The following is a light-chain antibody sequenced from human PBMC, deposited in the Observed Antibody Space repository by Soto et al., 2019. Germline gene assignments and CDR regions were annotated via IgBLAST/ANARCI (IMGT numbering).Light chain of an antibody. V-gene: IGKV1-27*01. CDR2: AAS. J-gene: IGKJ1*01. Sequence: DIQLTQSPSTLSAPVGDRVTITCRASQGINNTLAWYQQKSGKVPSLLIFAASTLQSGVPSRFSGSGFGTLFTLTISGLQAEDVATYYCQKYKGAPRTFGQGTKVEMK. CDR3: QKYKGAPRT. CDR1: QGINNT.